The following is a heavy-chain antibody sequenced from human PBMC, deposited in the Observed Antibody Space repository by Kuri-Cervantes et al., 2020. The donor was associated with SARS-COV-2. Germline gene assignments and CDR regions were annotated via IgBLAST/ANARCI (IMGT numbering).Heavy chain of an antibody. V-gene: IGHV1-18*01. CDR2: INSYNGNT. J-gene: IGHJ6*02. CDR3: ARDGCSSTTYYIRGQTHYYGMDV. Sequence: ASVKVSCKASGYDFLSFGFSWVRQAPGQGLEWMGWINSYNGNTYYAQKFQGRVTMTTDTSTSTGYMVLGSLRSDDTAVYYCARDGCSSTTYYIRGQTHYYGMDVWGQGTTVTVSS. D-gene: IGHD2-2*02. CDR1: GYDFLSFG.